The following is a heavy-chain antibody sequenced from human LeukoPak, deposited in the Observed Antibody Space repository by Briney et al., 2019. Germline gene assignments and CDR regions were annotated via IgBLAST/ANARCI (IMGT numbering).Heavy chain of an antibody. D-gene: IGHD3-22*01. Sequence: SETLSLTCTVSGGSISSYYWSWIRQPPGKGLEWIGYIYYSGSTNYNPSLKSRVTISVDTSKNQFSLKLSSVTAADTAVYYCARVRARGYDSSGYTGFIDYWGQGTLVTVSS. CDR3: ARVRARGYDSSGYTGFIDY. CDR2: IYYSGST. J-gene: IGHJ4*02. CDR1: GGSISSYY. V-gene: IGHV4-59*08.